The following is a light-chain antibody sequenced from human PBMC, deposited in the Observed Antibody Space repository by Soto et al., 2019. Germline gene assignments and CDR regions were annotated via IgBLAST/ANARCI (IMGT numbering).Light chain of an antibody. CDR3: SAYTARSTLV. Sequence: QSVLTQPASVSGSPGQSITISCTGTSSNVGSYKLVSWYQQHPGKAPKLMIFEVNKRPSGVSNRFSGSKSGNTASLTISGLQSEDEGDYYCSAYTARSTLVFGGGTKLTVL. J-gene: IGLJ3*02. CDR1: SSNVGSYKL. V-gene: IGLV2-14*02. CDR2: EVN.